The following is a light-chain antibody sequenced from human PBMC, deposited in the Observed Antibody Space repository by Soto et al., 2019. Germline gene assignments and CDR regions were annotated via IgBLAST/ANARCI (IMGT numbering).Light chain of an antibody. V-gene: IGKV1-9*01. Sequence: DIPLTQSPSFLSASVGDRVTITCRASQGISSFLAWYQQRPGKAPKLLIYSASTLQSGVPSRFSGSGSGTEFTLTISSLQPEDFATYCCHQLNSYPYTFGQGTKLEIK. J-gene: IGKJ2*01. CDR1: QGISSF. CDR2: SAS. CDR3: HQLNSYPYT.